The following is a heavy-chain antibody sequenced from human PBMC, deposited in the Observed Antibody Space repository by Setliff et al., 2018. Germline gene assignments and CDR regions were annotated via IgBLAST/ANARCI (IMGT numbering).Heavy chain of an antibody. CDR1: GGSISSSYYY. Sequence: PSETLSLTCTVSGGSISSSYYYWGWIRQPPGKGLEWIGSIYYSGSTYYNPSLKSRVTISVDTSKNQFSLNLSSVTAADTAVYYCARLGGSSTSGGFYYFYYYMDVWGKGTTVTVSS. V-gene: IGHV4-39*01. D-gene: IGHD2-2*01. CDR3: ARLGGSSTSGGFYYFYYYMDV. CDR2: IYYSGST. J-gene: IGHJ6*03.